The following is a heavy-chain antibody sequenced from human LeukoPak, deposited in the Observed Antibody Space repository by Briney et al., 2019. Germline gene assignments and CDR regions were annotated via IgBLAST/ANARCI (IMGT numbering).Heavy chain of an antibody. CDR1: GGSFSGYY. J-gene: IGHJ4*02. V-gene: IGHV4-34*01. CDR2: INHSGST. CDR3: ARGRYLTTGGGAAAGFLDY. D-gene: IGHD6-13*01. Sequence: SETLSLTCGVDGGSFSGYYWNWIRQPPGKGLEWIGEINHSGSTNYNPSLKRRVTISVDTSQNQFFVRLSSVTAADTAVYYCARGRYLTTGGGAAAGFLDYWGQGTLVTVSS.